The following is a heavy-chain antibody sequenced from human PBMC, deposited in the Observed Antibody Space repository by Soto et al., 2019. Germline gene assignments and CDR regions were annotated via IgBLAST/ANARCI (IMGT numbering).Heavy chain of an antibody. D-gene: IGHD3-22*01. CDR2: IYYGGSI. J-gene: IGHJ5*02. V-gene: IGHV4-59*01. CDR3: TGAYYDVSGYSLDP. CDR1: GGSISSGY. Sequence: SETLSLTCSVSGGSISSGYWTWIRQPPGKGLEWIGYIYYGGSINYNPSLKSRVIISVDTAKNQFSLRLSSVSAADAAVYYCTGAYYDVSGYSLDPWGQGTPVTVSS.